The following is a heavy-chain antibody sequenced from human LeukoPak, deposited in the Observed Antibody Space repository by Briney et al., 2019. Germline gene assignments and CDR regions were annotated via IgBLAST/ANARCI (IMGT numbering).Heavy chain of an antibody. CDR1: GFTVSSNY. V-gene: IGHV3-53*01. CDR2: IYSGGST. D-gene: IGHD3-3*01. J-gene: IGHJ4*02. CDR3: AKAFYDFWSGYCFDY. Sequence: GGSLRLSCAASGFTVSSNYMSWVRQAPGKGLEWVSVIYSGGSTYYADSVKGRFTISRDNSKNTLYLQMSSLRAEDTAVYYCAKAFYDFWSGYCFDYWGQGTLVTVSS.